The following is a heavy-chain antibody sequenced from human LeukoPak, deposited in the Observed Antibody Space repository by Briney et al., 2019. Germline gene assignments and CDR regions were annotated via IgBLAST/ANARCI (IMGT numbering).Heavy chain of an antibody. CDR1: GGSISSYY. CDR3: ARGRYSREWLLQRYNWFDP. Sequence: SETLSLTCTVSGGSISSYYWSWIRQPPGKGLEWIGYIYYSGSTNYNPSLKSRVTISVDTSKNQFSLKLSSVTAADTAVYYCARGRYSREWLLQRYNWFDPWGQGTLVTVSS. J-gene: IGHJ5*02. V-gene: IGHV4-59*12. CDR2: IYYSGST. D-gene: IGHD3-3*01.